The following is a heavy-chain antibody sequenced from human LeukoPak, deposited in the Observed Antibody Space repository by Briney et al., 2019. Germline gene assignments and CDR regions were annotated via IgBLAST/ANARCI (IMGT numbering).Heavy chain of an antibody. Sequence: PGGSLRLSCAASGFTFSSYGMHWVRQAPGKGLEWVSYISSSGSTIYYADSVKGRFTISRDNAKNSLYLQMNSLRAEDTAVYYCARDLRYYDSSGYNPWFDPWGQGTLVTVSS. J-gene: IGHJ5*02. D-gene: IGHD3-22*01. V-gene: IGHV3-48*04. CDR1: GFTFSSYG. CDR3: ARDLRYYDSSGYNPWFDP. CDR2: ISSSGSTI.